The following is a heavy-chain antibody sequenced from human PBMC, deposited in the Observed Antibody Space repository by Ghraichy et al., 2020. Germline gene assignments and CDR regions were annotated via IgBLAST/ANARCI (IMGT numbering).Heavy chain of an antibody. J-gene: IGHJ4*02. CDR1: GFTFRSYG. CDR3: AKALPPSRYCSSISCQNPFDY. CDR2: ISYDGSYK. Sequence: GGSLRLSCAASGFTFRSYGMNWVRQAPGKGLEWVAAISYDGSYKYYADSVKGRFSISRDDSKKTLYLQMNSLRVDDTAVFYCAKALPPSRYCSSISCQNPFDYWGQGILVTVSS. D-gene: IGHD2-2*01. V-gene: IGHV3-30*18.